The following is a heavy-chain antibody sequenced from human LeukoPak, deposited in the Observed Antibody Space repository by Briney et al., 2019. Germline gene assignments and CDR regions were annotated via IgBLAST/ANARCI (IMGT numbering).Heavy chain of an antibody. Sequence: PSETLSLTCTVSGGSISSHYWSWIRQPPGKGLEWIGYIYYSGSTNYNPSLKSRVTISVDTSKNQFSLKLSSVTAADTAVYYCARGLGVGRTYYDFWSGYYQTYFDYWGQGTLVTVSS. CDR3: ARGLGVGRTYYDFWSGYYQTYFDY. D-gene: IGHD3-3*01. CDR1: GGSISSHY. J-gene: IGHJ4*02. V-gene: IGHV4-59*11. CDR2: IYYSGST.